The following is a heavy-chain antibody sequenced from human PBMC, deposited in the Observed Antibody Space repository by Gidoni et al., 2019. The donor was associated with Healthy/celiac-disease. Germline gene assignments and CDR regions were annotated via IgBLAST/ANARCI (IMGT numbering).Heavy chain of an antibody. D-gene: IGHD6-6*01. V-gene: IGHV4-34*01. CDR3: ARGPSIAARLYYYYYGMDV. CDR2: INHSVST. J-gene: IGHJ6*02. Sequence: QVQLQQWGAGLLKPSETLSLTCAVYGGSFSGYYWSWIRQPPGKGLEWIGEINHSVSTNSNPPLKSRVTISVDTSKNQFSLKLSSVTAADTAVYYCARGPSIAARLYYYYYGMDVWGQGTTVTVSS. CDR1: GGSFSGYY.